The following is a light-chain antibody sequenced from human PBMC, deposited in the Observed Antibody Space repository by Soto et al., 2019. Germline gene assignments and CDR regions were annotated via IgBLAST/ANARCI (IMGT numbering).Light chain of an antibody. J-gene: IGKJ2*01. CDR3: QQSYSTPGT. V-gene: IGKV1-39*01. CDR1: QSISSY. Sequence: DIQMTQSPSSLSASVGDRVTITCRASQSISSYLNWYQQKVGKAPKLLIYAASSLQTGVPSRFSGSGSETDFTLTISSLQPEDFATYYCQQSYSTPGTFGQGTKLEIK. CDR2: AAS.